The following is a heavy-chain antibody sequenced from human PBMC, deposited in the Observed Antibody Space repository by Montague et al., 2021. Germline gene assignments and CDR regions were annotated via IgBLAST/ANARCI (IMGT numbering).Heavy chain of an antibody. V-gene: IGHV3-30*04. D-gene: IGHD3-10*01. CDR2: IKGDGSNA. CDR1: GFTFSGYA. J-gene: IGHJ4*02. CDR3: ARGGVWLSVDNSDY. Sequence: SLRLSCAASGFTFSGYAMPLFRQAPGKGLEWVAVIKGDGSNAWYVDSVKGRFTISRDNAKNTLYLQMNSLRAEDTAVYYCARGGVWLSVDNSDYWGQGTLVTVSS.